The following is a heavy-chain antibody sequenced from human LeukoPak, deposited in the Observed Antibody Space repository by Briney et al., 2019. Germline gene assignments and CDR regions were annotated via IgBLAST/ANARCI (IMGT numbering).Heavy chain of an antibody. CDR1: GYTFSSYA. D-gene: IGHD6-13*01. V-gene: IGHV3-23*01. CDR3: ADSSSWYFPYY. CDR2: ISGSGGST. Sequence: GGSLRLSCAASGYTFSSYAMSWVRQAPGKGLEWVSAISGSGGSTYYADSVKGRFTISRDNSKNTLYLQMNSLRAEDTAVYYCADSSSWYFPYYWGQGTLVTVSS. J-gene: IGHJ4*02.